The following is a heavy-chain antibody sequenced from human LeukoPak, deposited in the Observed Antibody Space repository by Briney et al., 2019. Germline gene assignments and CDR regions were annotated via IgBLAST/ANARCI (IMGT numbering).Heavy chain of an antibody. J-gene: IGHJ4*02. CDR2: ISGSGSDI. V-gene: IGHV3-11*01. CDR3: ARDIRAVGITLYFDY. Sequence: GGSLRLSCAASGFTFSNYYMSWIRQTPGKGLEWVSYISGSGSDIHYADSVKGRFTISRDNAKSSLYLKMNSLRAEDTALYYCARDIRAVGITLYFDYWGQGILVTVSS. CDR1: GFTFSNYY. D-gene: IGHD3-22*01.